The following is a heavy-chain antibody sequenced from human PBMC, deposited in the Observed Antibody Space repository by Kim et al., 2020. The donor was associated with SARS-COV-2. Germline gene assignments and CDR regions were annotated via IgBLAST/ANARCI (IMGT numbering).Heavy chain of an antibody. V-gene: IGHV3-33*01. CDR1: GFTFSSYG. CDR2: IYNDGGNK. Sequence: GGSLRLSCAASGFTFSSYGMHWVRQAPGKGLEWVSIIYNDGGNKYYADSVKGRFTISRDNSKNTLHLQMNSLRAEDTAVYYCARDKWDVSASYYHSFDYWGHGTLVTVSS. CDR3: ARDKWDVSASYYHSFDY. J-gene: IGHJ4*01. D-gene: IGHD3-10*01.